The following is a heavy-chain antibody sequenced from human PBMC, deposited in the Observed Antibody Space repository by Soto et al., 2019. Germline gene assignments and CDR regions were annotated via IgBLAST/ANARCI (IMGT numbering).Heavy chain of an antibody. Sequence: HITLKESGPTLVKPTQTLTLTCTFSGFSLSTTAEVVGWIRQPPGKALEWLALIYWDDDERYSPSLKSRLTITKDTSKNQVVLTMTNVDPVDTATYYCAHGSCSSADCYPNPYLDYWGQGILVTVSS. CDR2: IYWDDDE. V-gene: IGHV2-5*02. CDR3: AHGSCSSADCYPNPYLDY. J-gene: IGHJ4*02. CDR1: GFSLSTTAEV. D-gene: IGHD2-2*01.